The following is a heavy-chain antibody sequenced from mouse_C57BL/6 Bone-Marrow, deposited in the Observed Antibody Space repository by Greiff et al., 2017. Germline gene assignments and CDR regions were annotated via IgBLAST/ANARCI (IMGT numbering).Heavy chain of an antibody. CDR2: IDPSDSYT. CDR1: GYTFTSYW. CDR3: AREVYYGSSYYFDY. D-gene: IGHD1-1*01. Sequence: QVQLQQSGPELVKPGASVKISCKASGYTFTSYWMHWVKQRPGQGLEWIGEIDPSDSYTNYNQKFKGKSTLTVDKSSSTAYMQLSSLTSEDSAVYYCAREVYYGSSYYFDYWGQGTTLTVSS. J-gene: IGHJ2*01. V-gene: IGHV1-69*01.